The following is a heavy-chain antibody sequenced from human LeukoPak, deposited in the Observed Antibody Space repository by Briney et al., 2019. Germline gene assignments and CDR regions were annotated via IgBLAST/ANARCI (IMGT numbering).Heavy chain of an antibody. CDR3: AKNGDRGAYCTGGTCYPYFYYYMDV. CDR2: ISSTGGTT. D-gene: IGHD2-15*01. J-gene: IGHJ6*03. CDR1: GFSFDDYG. V-gene: IGHV3-23*01. Sequence: GGSLRLSCTASGFSFDDYGMSWVRQAPGKGLEWVSSISSTGGTTYYADSVKGRFTISRDNSKNTLYLQMNSLRAEDTAIYYCAKNGDRGAYCTGGTCYPYFYYYMDVWGKGTTVTI.